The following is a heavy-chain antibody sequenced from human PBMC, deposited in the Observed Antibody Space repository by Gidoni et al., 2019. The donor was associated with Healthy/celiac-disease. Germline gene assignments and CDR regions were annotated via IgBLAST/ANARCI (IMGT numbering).Heavy chain of an antibody. CDR1: GYTFTSYY. D-gene: IGHD1-26*01. J-gene: IGHJ6*02. V-gene: IGHV1-46*01. Sequence: QVQLVQSGAEVKKPGASVKVSCKASGYTFTSYYMPWVRQAPGQGLEWMGIINPSGGSTSYAQKFQGRVNMTRDTSTSTVYMELSSLRSEDTAVYYCARGGRELLGYYYYGMDVWGQGTTVTVSS. CDR3: ARGGRELLGYYYYGMDV. CDR2: INPSGGST.